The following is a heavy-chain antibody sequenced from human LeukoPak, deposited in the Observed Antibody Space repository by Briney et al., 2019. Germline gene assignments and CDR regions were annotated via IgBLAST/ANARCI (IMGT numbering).Heavy chain of an antibody. CDR3: ASGGITIFGVVIPNPDY. CDR2: INPNSGGT. Sequence: ASVKVSCKASGYTFTGYYMHWVRQAPGQGLEWMGWINPNSGGTNYAQKFQGWVTMTRDTSISTAYMELSRLRSDDTAVYYCASGGITIFGVVIPNPDYWGQGTLVTVSS. J-gene: IGHJ4*02. D-gene: IGHD3-3*01. V-gene: IGHV1-2*04. CDR1: GYTFTGYY.